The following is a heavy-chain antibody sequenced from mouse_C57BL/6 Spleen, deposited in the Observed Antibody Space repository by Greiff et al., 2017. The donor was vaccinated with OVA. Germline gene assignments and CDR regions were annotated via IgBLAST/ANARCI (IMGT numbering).Heavy chain of an antibody. Sequence: QVQLKESGAELARPGASVKMSCKASGYTFTSYTMHWVKQRPGQGLEWIGYINPSSGYTKYNHKFKDKATLPADKSSSTAYMQLGSLTSEDSAVEYCGSGVTLGYYAMDYWGQGTSVTVSS. CDR1: GYTFTSYT. CDR3: GSGVTLGYYAMDY. D-gene: IGHD2-2*01. CDR2: INPSSGYT. J-gene: IGHJ4*01. V-gene: IGHV1-4*01.